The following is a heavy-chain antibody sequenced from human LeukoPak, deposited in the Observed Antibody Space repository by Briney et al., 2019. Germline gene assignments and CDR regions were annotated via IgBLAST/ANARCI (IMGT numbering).Heavy chain of an antibody. J-gene: IGHJ2*01. CDR3: ARDTTGTTGPRDWYFDL. D-gene: IGHD1-1*01. Sequence: SETLSLTCTVSGGSISSSSYYWGWIRQPPGQGLEWIVRIYTSGSTNYNPSLKSRVTISVDTSKNQFSLKLSSVTAADTAVYYCARDTTGTTGPRDWYFDLWGRGTLVTVSS. CDR2: IYTSGST. V-gene: IGHV4-39*07. CDR1: GGSISSSSYY.